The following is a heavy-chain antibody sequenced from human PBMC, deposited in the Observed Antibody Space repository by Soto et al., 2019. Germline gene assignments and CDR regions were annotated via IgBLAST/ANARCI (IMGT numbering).Heavy chain of an antibody. V-gene: IGHV4-4*07. D-gene: IGHD3-3*01. CDR3: ARGQRFSDWFDP. CDR1: GGSMSSYY. J-gene: IGHJ5*02. CDR2: VYSSGGT. Sequence: SETLSLTCTVSGGSMSSYYWTWIRQPAGKGLEWIGRVYSSGGTHYNPSLKSRVTISLDTSKNQSSLRLLSVTDADTAVYYCARGQRFSDWFDPWGQGTLVTVSS.